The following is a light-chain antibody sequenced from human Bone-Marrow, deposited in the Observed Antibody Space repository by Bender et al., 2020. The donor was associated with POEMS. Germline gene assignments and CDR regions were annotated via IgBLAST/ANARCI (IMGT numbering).Light chain of an antibody. CDR1: ALPKQY. CDR2: KDS. J-gene: IGLJ3*02. CDR3: QVWDSSRDHPL. Sequence: SYELTQPPSVSVSPGQTARITCSGDALPKQYAYWYQQKPGQAPVLVIYKDSERPSGIPERFSGSNSGNTATLTISSVEAGDEADYYCQVWDSSRDHPLYGGGTKLTVL. V-gene: IGLV3-25*02.